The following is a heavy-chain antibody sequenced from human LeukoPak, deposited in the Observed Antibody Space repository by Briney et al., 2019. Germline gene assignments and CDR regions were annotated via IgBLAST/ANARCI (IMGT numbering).Heavy chain of an antibody. D-gene: IGHD2-21*01. J-gene: IGHJ6*03. V-gene: IGHV6-1*01. CDR1: GDSVSSNSAA. CDR2: TYYRSKWYN. CDR3: ARGNPYSPLGSHYYYYYMDV. Sequence: SQTLSLTCAISGDSVSSNSAARNWIRQSPSRGLEWLGRTYYRSKWYNDYAVSVKSRITINPDTSKNQFSLQLNSVTPEDTAVYYCARGNPYSPLGSHYYYYYMDVWGKGTTVTVSS.